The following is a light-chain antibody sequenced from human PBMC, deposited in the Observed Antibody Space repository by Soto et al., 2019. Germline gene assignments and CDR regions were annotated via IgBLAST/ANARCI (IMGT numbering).Light chain of an antibody. CDR2: DVS. CDR3: SSYTRINTQV. Sequence: QSALTQPASVSESPGQSITISCSGTSSDVGGYKYVSWYQQNPGKAPQLIIYDVSNRPSGVSNRFSGSKSGNTASLTISGLQAEDEADYYCSSYTRINTQVFGGGTKRTV. J-gene: IGLJ2*01. CDR1: SSDVGGYKY. V-gene: IGLV2-14*03.